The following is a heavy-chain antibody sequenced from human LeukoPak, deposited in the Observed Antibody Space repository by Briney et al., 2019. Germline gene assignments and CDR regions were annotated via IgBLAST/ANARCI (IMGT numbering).Heavy chain of an antibody. CDR1: GFTFSSYS. Sequence: GGSLRLSCAASGFTFSSYSMNWVRQAPGKGLEWVSYISSSSSTIYYADSVKGRFTISRDNAKNSLYLQMNSLRAEDTAVYYCARQPRIQLELDAFDIWGQGTMVTVSS. D-gene: IGHD5-18*01. J-gene: IGHJ3*02. CDR2: ISSSSSTI. V-gene: IGHV3-48*01. CDR3: ARQPRIQLELDAFDI.